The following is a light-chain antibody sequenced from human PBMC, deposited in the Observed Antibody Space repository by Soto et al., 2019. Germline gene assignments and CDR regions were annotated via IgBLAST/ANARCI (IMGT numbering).Light chain of an antibody. V-gene: IGKV1-39*01. CDR3: QQSYRSPCT. Sequence: IQMTQSPSSLSASVGDSVTVTCRASQSINIYLNWYQQKPGKAPTLLIYGASSLLSGVPSRFTGGGSRTDFTLAISSLQPEDFATYFFQQSYRSPCTLGQGTKLEIK. CDR1: QSINIY. J-gene: IGKJ2*02. CDR2: GAS.